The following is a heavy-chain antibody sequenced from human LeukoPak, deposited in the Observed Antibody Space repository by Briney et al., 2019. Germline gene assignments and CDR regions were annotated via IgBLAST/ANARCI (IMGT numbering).Heavy chain of an antibody. CDR2: INHSGST. CDR3: ARGKGSGWTFDY. V-gene: IGHV4-34*01. J-gene: IGHJ4*02. D-gene: IGHD6-19*01. CDR1: GGSFSGYY. Sequence: PSETLSLTCAVYGGSFSGYYWTWIRQPPGKGLEWIGEINHSGSTNYNPSLKSRVTISVDTSKNQSSLKLSSVTAADTAVYYCARGKGSGWTFDYWGQGTLVTVSS.